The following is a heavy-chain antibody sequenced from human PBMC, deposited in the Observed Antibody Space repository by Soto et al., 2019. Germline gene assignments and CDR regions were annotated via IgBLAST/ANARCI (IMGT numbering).Heavy chain of an antibody. CDR3: ARGGSGYRFDY. CDR1: GGSISTNA. D-gene: IGHD3-22*01. J-gene: IGHJ4*02. Sequence: PSETLSLTCNVSGGSISTNAWSWIRLPAGKGLEWIGHIHSSGSTNYNPTLKSRVTMSVDTSKNQFSLKLSSVTAADTAVYYCARGGSGYRFDYWGQGTLVTVSS. CDR2: IHSSGST. V-gene: IGHV4-4*07.